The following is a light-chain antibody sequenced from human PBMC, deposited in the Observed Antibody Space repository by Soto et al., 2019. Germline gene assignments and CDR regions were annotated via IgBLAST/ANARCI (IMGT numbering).Light chain of an antibody. CDR2: GAS. V-gene: IGKV3-20*01. CDR3: HQYSSLYT. J-gene: IGKJ2*01. Sequence: EIVLTQSPGTLSLSPGERATLSCRASQSVSSSYLAWYQQKPGQAPRLLIYGASSRATGIPDRFSGSGSGTDFTLTISRLEPDDFAVYYCHQYSSLYTFGQGTKLEIK. CDR1: QSVSSSY.